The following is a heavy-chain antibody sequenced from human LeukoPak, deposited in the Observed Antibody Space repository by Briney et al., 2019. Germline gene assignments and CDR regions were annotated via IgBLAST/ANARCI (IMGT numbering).Heavy chain of an antibody. CDR2: KYWDDDK. D-gene: IGHD3-10*01. V-gene: IGHV2-5*02. CDR1: GFSLSTSGVA. J-gene: IGHJ4*02. CDR3: AHSTAMVRGFTDFDY. Sequence: EPGPTLVKPTQTLTLTCTFSGFSLSTSGVAVGCIREPRGKALEWLAHKYWDDDKHYSPSLKSRLTITKDTSKNQVVLTMTNMDPVDTATYYCAHSTAMVRGFTDFDYWGQGTLVTVSS.